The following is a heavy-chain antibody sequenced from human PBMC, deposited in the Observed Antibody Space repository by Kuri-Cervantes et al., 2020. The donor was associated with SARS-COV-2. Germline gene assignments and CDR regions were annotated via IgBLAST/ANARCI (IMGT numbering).Heavy chain of an antibody. V-gene: IGHV4-30-4*08. Sequence: SETLSLTCTVSGGSISSGDYYWSWIRQPPGKGLEWIGYIYYSGSTYYNPSLKSRVTISVDTSKNQFSLKLSSVTAADTAVYYCARHALELLPDYYYYYYMDVWGKGTTVTVSS. CDR2: IYYSGST. CDR3: ARHALELLPDYYYYYYMDV. D-gene: IGHD1-26*01. J-gene: IGHJ6*03. CDR1: GGSISSGDYY.